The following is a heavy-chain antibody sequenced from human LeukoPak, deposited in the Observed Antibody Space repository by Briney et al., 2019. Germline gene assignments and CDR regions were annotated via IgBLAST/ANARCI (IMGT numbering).Heavy chain of an antibody. CDR1: GFSFTSYW. CDR3: ARDVDANY. CDR2: IKQDGGEK. V-gene: IGHV3-7*01. Sequence: GGSLRLSCAASGFSFTSYWMTWVRQAPGKGLEWVANIKQDGGEKYYVDSVKGRFTISRDNAKNSLSLQMNSVRAEDTALYYCARDVDANYWGQGTLVTVSS. D-gene: IGHD5-12*01. J-gene: IGHJ4*02.